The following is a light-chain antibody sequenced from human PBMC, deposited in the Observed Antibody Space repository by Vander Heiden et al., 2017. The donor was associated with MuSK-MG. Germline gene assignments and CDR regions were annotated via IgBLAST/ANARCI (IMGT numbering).Light chain of an antibody. Sequence: EVLTTPPPAPLLSSPEGTAPPCCTTRQLDSNYLAWLQQKPGQAPRLLIYGASNRAKGVPDRFSGSGSGTDFTLTISSLEPEDFAVYYCQQDGSFPLPFGRGTKVEIK. CDR2: GAS. V-gene: IGKV3-20*01. CDR1: QLDSNY. J-gene: IGKJ2*01. CDR3: QQDGSFPLP.